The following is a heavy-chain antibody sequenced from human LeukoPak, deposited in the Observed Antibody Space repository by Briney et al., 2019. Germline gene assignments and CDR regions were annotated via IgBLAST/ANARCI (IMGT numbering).Heavy chain of an antibody. J-gene: IGHJ4*02. CDR3: AVVDFWSGSPADY. CDR1: GGSISSYY. V-gene: IGHV4-59*01. Sequence: SETLSLTCTVSGGSISSYYWSWIRQPPGKGLEWIGYIYYSGSTNYNPSLKSRVTISVDTSKNQFSLKLSSVTAADTAVYYCAVVDFWSGSPADYSGQGTLVTVSS. D-gene: IGHD3-3*01. CDR2: IYYSGST.